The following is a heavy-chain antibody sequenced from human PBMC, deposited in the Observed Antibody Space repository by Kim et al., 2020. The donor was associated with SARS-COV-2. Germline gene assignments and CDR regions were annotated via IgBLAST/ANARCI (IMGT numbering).Heavy chain of an antibody. CDR3: AREGGSGYYGSGSYPDY. D-gene: IGHD3-10*01. CDR1: GYTFTSYA. Sequence: ASVKVSCKASGYTFTSYAMHWVRQAPGQRLEWMGWINAGNGNTKYSQKFQGRVTITRDTSASTAYMELSSLRSEDTAVYYCAREGGSGYYGSGSYPDYWGQGTLVTVSS. CDR2: INAGNGNT. J-gene: IGHJ4*02. V-gene: IGHV1-3*01.